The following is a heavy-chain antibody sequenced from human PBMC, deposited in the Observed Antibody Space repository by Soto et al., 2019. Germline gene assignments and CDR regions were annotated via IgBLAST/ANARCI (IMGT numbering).Heavy chain of an antibody. Sequence: GASVKVSCKASGYTFTSYAMHWVRQAPGQRLEWMGWISAYNGNTKYAQKLQGRVTMTTDTSTSTAYMELRSLRSDDTAVYYCARHGIAVAGPERNDAFDIWGQGTMVTVSS. J-gene: IGHJ3*02. CDR3: ARHGIAVAGPERNDAFDI. CDR1: GYTFTSYA. CDR2: ISAYNGNT. V-gene: IGHV1-18*01. D-gene: IGHD6-19*01.